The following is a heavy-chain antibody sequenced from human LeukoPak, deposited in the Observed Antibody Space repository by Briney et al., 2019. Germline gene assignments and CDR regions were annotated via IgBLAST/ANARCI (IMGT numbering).Heavy chain of an antibody. CDR1: GGSISSSNW. CDR2: IYHSGST. Sequence: PSETLSLTCAVSGGSISSSNWRSWVRQPPEKGLEWIGKIYHSGSTNYNPSLKSRVTISVDKSKNQFSLKLSSVTAADTAVYYCAVKSYDWGRSFDYWGQGTLVTVSS. D-gene: IGHD3-10*01. J-gene: IGHJ4*02. CDR3: AVKSYDWGRSFDY. V-gene: IGHV4-4*02.